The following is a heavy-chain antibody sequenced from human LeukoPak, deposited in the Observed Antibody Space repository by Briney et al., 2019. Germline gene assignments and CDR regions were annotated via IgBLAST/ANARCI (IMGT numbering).Heavy chain of an antibody. CDR3: AIDEGNYYDSSGYPDY. J-gene: IGHJ4*02. CDR2: IIPILGIA. D-gene: IGHD3-22*01. Sequence: LVASVKASCKASGGTFSSYTISWVRQAPGQGLEWMGRIIPILGIANYAQKFQGRVTITADKSTSTAYMELSSLRSEDTAVYYCAIDEGNYYDSSGYPDYWGQGTLVTVSS. V-gene: IGHV1-69*02. CDR1: GGTFSSYT.